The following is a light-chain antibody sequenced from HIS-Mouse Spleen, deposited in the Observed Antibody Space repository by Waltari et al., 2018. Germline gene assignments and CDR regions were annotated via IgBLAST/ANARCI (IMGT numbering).Light chain of an antibody. CDR1: SSAVGSYNL. CDR3: CSYAGSSTFGV. J-gene: IGLJ3*02. CDR2: EGS. V-gene: IGLV2-23*03. Sequence: QSALTQPASVSGSPGQSITISCTGTSSAVGSYNLVSWYQQHPGKAPKLMIYEGSKRPSGVSNRFSGSKSGNTASLTISGLQAEDEADYYCCSYAGSSTFGVFGGGTKLTVL.